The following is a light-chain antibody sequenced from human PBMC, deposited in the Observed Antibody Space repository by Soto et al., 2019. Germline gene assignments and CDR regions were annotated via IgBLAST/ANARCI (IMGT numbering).Light chain of an antibody. CDR1: SSDVGSYNL. Sequence: QSALTQPASVSGSPGQSITISCTGTSSDVGSYNLVSWYQQQPGKAPKLMIYEGSKRPSGVSNRFSGSKSGNTASLTISGLQAEDEADYYCCSYAGSSTVYVFGTGTKVTVL. V-gene: IGLV2-23*01. CDR3: CSYAGSSTVYV. CDR2: EGS. J-gene: IGLJ1*01.